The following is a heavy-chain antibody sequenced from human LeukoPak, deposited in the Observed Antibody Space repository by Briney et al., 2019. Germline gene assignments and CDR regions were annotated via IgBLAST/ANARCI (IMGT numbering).Heavy chain of an antibody. CDR1: GGSITSTNW. D-gene: IGHD3-22*01. CDR2: VSLSGLT. Sequence: PSGTLSLTCGVSGGSITSTNWWSWVRQPPGQGLEWIGEVSLSGLTNYNPSLSSRVIMALDTSKNHLSLHLTSVTAADTAVYYCARGVSYYDSSGYYNEYFQHWGQGTLVTVSS. J-gene: IGHJ1*01. CDR3: ARGVSYYDSSGYYNEYFQH. V-gene: IGHV4-4*02.